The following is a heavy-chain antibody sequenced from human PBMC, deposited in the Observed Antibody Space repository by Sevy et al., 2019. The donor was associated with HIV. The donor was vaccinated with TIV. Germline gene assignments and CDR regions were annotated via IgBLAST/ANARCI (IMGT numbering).Heavy chain of an antibody. CDR2: ISSSSSYI. D-gene: IGHD3-16*01. J-gene: IGHJ4*02. CDR3: ERDLDDYVWGSYQPRYGYFDY. V-gene: IGHV3-21*01. Sequence: GGSLRLSCAASGFTFSSYSMNWVRQAPGKGLEWVSSISSSSSYIYYADSVKGRFTISRDNAKNSLYLQMNSLRAEDTAVYYCERDLDDYVWGSYQPRYGYFDYWGQGTLVTVSS. CDR1: GFTFSSYS.